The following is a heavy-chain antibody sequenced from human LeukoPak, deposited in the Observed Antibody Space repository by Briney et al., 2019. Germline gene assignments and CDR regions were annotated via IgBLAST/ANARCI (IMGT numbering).Heavy chain of an antibody. V-gene: IGHV4-30-4*01. D-gene: IGHD3-22*01. CDR2: IYYSGST. J-gene: IGHJ4*02. CDR1: SGSISSDDYY. CDR3: ARGETYYYDNSPYVDS. Sequence: PSETLSLTCTVSSGSISSDDYYWSWIWQPPGKGLEWIGSIYYSGSTYYSPSFKSRLSISIDTSKNQFSLKLSSVTAADTAVYYCARGETYYYDNSPYVDSWGQGALITVSS.